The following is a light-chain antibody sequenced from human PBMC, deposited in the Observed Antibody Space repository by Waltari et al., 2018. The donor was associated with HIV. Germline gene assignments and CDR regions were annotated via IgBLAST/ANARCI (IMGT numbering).Light chain of an antibody. Sequence: SYELTQPPSVSVSPGQTARITCSGDTLSSKYTSWYQQKPGQAPILVIFKDSERPSGIPERFSGSSSGTTVTLTISEVQTEDEADYYCQSADHSDSCVFGTGTTLTVL. J-gene: IGLJ1*01. CDR3: QSADHSDSCV. V-gene: IGLV3-25*03. CDR2: KDS. CDR1: TLSSKY.